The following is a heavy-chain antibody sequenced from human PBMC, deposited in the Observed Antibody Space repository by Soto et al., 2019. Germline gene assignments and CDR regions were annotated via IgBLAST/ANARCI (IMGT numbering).Heavy chain of an antibody. D-gene: IGHD6-13*01. CDR2: IYYDGNT. CDR3: ARDTVSSSWYMSDY. J-gene: IGHJ4*02. V-gene: IGHV4-39*02. CDR1: GGSITSSSHY. Sequence: SETLSLTCTVSGGSITSSSHYLGWIRQPPGKGLECIGNIYYDGNTYYNPSLKSRVTISLDTSKNQFSLRLNSVTAADTAVYYCARDTVSSSWYMSDYWGQGTLVTVSS.